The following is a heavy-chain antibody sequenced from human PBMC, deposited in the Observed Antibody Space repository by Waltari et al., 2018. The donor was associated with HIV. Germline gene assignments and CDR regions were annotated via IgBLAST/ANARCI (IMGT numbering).Heavy chain of an antibody. CDR1: GGSISSSSYY. CDR2: IYYSGST. Sequence: QLQLQESGPGLVKPSETLSLPCTVSGGSISSSSYYWGWVRQPPGKGLEWIGSIYYSGSTYYNPSLKSRVTISVDTSKNQFSLKLSSVTAADTAVYYCARHGGWSSSPYYFDYWGQGTLVTVSS. CDR3: ARHGGWSSSPYYFDY. J-gene: IGHJ4*02. D-gene: IGHD6-6*01. V-gene: IGHV4-39*01.